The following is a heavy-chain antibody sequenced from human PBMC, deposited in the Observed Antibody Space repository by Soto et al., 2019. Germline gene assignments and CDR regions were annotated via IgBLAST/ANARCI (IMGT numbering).Heavy chain of an antibody. CDR2: VFYSGST. D-gene: IGHD2-15*01. V-gene: IGHV4-61*08. CDR1: GGSVSSGDFY. J-gene: IGHJ4*02. Sequence: SETLSLTCVVSGGSVSSGDFYWSWIRQAPGKGLEWIGWVFYSGSTDNNPSLQSRVTLSVDTSKNQFSLKLSSMTAADAAVYYCARGQVVAAQHWGQGTLVTVSS. CDR3: ARGQVVAAQH.